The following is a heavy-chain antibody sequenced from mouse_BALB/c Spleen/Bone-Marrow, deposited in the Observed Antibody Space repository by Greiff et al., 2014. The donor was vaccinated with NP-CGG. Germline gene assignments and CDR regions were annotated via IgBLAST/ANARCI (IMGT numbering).Heavy chain of an antibody. Sequence: VQLKESGPELEKPGASVKISCKASGYSFTGYNMNWVKQSNGKSLEWIGDIDPYYGGTSNNQKFKGKATLTVDKSSSTAYMLLKSLASEDSAVYYCAKSVSLRAMDYRGQGTSVTVSS. CDR3: AKSVSLRAMDY. D-gene: IGHD6-2*01. V-gene: IGHV1-39*01. CDR2: IDPYYGGT. CDR1: GYSFTGYN. J-gene: IGHJ4*01.